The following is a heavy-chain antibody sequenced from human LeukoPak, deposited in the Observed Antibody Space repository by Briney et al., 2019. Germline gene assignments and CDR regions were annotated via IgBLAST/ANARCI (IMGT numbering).Heavy chain of an antibody. CDR3: ARNRYSNYPNYYYYYGMDV. V-gene: IGHV5-51*01. CDR1: GYSFTSYW. CDR2: IYPGDSDT. D-gene: IGHD4-4*01. J-gene: IGHJ6*02. Sequence: GESLKISCKGSGYSFTSYWIGWVRQMPGEGLEWMGIIYPGDSDTRYSPSFQGQVTISADKSISTAYLQWSSLKASDTAMYYCARNRYSNYPNYYYYYGMDVWGQGTTVTVSS.